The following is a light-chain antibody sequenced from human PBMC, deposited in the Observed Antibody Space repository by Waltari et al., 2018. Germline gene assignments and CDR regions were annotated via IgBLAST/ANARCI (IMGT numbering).Light chain of an antibody. Sequence: QSALTQPASVSGSPGPSITISCTRPPRGVGDYALVPCYHHHPGSAPKLIIYGANERPSGVSNRFSGSKSGIAASLTISGLQAEDEADYYCCSYLGSNTWVFGGGTKLTVL. V-gene: IGLV2-23*01. CDR1: PRGVGDYAL. CDR2: GAN. J-gene: IGLJ2*01. CDR3: CSYLGSNTWV.